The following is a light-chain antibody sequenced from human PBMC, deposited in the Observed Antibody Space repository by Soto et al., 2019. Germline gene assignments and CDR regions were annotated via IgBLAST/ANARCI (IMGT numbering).Light chain of an antibody. CDR3: QQRSNWPPSIT. Sequence: EIVMTQSPATLSVSPGESATLCCRASQSVRSNLAWYQQKPGQAPRLLIYGASSRATGIPARFSGSGSGTDFTLTISSLEPEDFAVYYCQQRSNWPPSITFGQGTRLEIK. J-gene: IGKJ5*01. CDR1: QSVRSN. V-gene: IGKV3-11*01. CDR2: GAS.